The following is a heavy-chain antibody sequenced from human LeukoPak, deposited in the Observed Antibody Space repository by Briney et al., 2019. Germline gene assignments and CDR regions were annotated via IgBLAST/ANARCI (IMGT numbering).Heavy chain of an antibody. V-gene: IGHV4-4*09. CDR1: GGSISSYY. J-gene: IGHJ6*03. D-gene: IGHD2-2*01. CDR3: ARTIVVVPAAIKGTSYYMDV. Sequence: PSETPSLTCTVSGGSISSYYWSWIRQPPGKGLEWIGYIYTSGSTNYNPSLKSRVTISVDTSKNQFSLKLSSVTAADTAVYYCARTIVVVPAAIKGTSYYMDVWGKGTTVTVSS. CDR2: IYTSGST.